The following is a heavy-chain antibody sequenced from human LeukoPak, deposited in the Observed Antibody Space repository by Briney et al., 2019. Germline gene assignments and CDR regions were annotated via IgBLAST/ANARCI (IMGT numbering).Heavy chain of an antibody. V-gene: IGHV3-23*01. CDR3: AKSPTAGGDAY. CDR2: ISGDGVSP. Sequence: GGTLRLSCSASGFTFNNYALTWVRQTPGKGLECVSAISGDGVSPYYADSVRGRFTISRDNSKNTLYLQMNSLRVEDTAVYYCAKSPTAGGDAYWGQGTLVSVSS. CDR1: GFTFNNYA. J-gene: IGHJ4*02. D-gene: IGHD2-21*02.